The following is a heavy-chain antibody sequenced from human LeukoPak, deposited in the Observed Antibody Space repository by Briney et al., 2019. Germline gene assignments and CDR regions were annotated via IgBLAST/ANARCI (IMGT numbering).Heavy chain of an antibody. D-gene: IGHD2-8*01. CDR1: GFTFSSYW. CDR2: IKQNGSET. J-gene: IGHJ4*02. Sequence: GGSLRVSCAASGFTFSSYWMSWVRQAPGKGLEWVANIKQNGSETSYVDSVKGRFTISRDNAQNSLYLQMNNLRADDTAVYYCADPGVGYWGQGTLVTVSS. CDR3: ADPGVGY. V-gene: IGHV3-7*01.